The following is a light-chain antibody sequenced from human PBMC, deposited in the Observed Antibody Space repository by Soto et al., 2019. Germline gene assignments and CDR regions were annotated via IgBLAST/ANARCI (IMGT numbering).Light chain of an antibody. V-gene: IGKV1-39*01. CDR3: QQSYMDPIT. CDR1: QSISTY. CDR2: DAS. Sequence: DIQMTQSPSSLSASVGERATLSCRASQSISTYLNWYQKKPGKAPNLLIYDASRLQSGVPSRFSGSGGGTDFTLSSSSVQPEDFATYFCQQSYMDPITFGQGTRLEIK. J-gene: IGKJ5*01.